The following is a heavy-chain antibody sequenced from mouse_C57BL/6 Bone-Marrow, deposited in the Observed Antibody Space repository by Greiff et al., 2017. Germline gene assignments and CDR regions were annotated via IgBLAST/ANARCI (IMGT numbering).Heavy chain of an antibody. J-gene: IGHJ3*01. D-gene: IGHD4-1*01. CDR3: ASGGELGRVLFAY. CDR1: GYTFTGYW. Sequence: VKLQESGAELMKPGASVKLSCKATGYTFTGYWIEWVKQRPGHGLEWFGEILPGCGSTNYNEKFKGKATITADTYSNTAYMQLSSLTTEDSAIYYCASGGELGRVLFAYWGQGTLVTVSA. V-gene: IGHV1-9*01. CDR2: ILPGCGST.